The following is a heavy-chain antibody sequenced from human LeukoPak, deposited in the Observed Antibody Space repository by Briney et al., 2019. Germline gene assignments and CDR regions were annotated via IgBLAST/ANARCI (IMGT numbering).Heavy chain of an antibody. CDR3: AKGLDYNLDH. CDR2: ISPSGDIR. V-gene: IGHV3-23*01. D-gene: IGHD4-11*01. J-gene: IGHJ4*02. Sequence: PGGSLRLSCAASGFTFSSYSIHWVRQAPGKGLEWVSGISPSGDIRYYADSVKGRFTISRDNSKNTLYLEVISLTAEDTAVYYCAKGLDYNLDHWGQGILVSVSS. CDR1: GFTFSSYS.